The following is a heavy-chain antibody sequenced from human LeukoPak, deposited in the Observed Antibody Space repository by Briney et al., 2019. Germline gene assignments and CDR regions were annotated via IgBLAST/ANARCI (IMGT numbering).Heavy chain of an antibody. J-gene: IGHJ4*02. V-gene: IGHV4-39*07. D-gene: IGHD1-26*01. CDR3: VRDGYHGRGSIY. CDR1: GGSLSTGPFY. CDR2: IYTTGDT. Sequence: SETLSLTCTVSGGSLSTGPFYWGWIRQPPGKGLEWIGNIYTTGDTYYNPSLKTQVTISVETSKNQFSLLLRSVNVADTATYYCVRDGYHGRGSIYWGQGALVTVSS.